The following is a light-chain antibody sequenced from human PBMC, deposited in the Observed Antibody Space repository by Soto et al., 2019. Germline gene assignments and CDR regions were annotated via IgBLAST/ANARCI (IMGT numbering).Light chain of an antibody. CDR3: QQYNTYPWT. CDR2: DAS. Sequence: GDRVTITCRASQSISSWLAWYQQKPGKAPKLLIYDASSLESGVPSRFSGSGSGTEFTLTISSLQPDDFATYYCQQYNTYPWTFGQGTMVEIK. CDR1: QSISSW. V-gene: IGKV1-5*01. J-gene: IGKJ1*01.